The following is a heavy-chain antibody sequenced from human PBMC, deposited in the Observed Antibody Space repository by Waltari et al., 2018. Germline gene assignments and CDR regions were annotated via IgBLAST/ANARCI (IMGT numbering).Heavy chain of an antibody. Sequence: QVQLQESGPGLVKPSETLSLTCTVSGGSISSHYWSWIRQPPGKGLEWIGSIYYSGSTYYNPSLKSRVTISVDTSKNQFSLKLSSVTAADTAVYYCARDGATFDPWGRGTLVTVSS. V-gene: IGHV4-59*11. J-gene: IGHJ5*02. CDR1: GGSISSHY. CDR3: ARDGATFDP. D-gene: IGHD4-17*01. CDR2: IYYSGST.